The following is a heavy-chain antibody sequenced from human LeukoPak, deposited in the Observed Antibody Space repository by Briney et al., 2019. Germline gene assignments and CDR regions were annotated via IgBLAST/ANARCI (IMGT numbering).Heavy chain of an antibody. CDR2: LYYSGST. CDR3: ASDPYGGIDY. V-gene: IGHV4-39*07. CDR1: GGSISSGSDY. J-gene: IGHJ4*02. Sequence: SETLSLTCTVSGGSISSGSDYWGWIRQPPGKGLEWIGSLYYSGSTYYNPSLKSRVTISVDTSKNQFSLKLSSVTAADTAVYYCASDPYGGIDYWGQGTLVTVSS. D-gene: IGHD3-16*01.